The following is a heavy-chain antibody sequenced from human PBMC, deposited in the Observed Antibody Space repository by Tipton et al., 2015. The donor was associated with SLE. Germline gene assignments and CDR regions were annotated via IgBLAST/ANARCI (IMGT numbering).Heavy chain of an antibody. V-gene: IGHV1-18*01. CDR1: GYTFTTYG. CDR2: ISAYNGNT. J-gene: IGHJ4*02. Sequence: QLVQSGAEVKKPGASVKVSCKASGYTFTTYGITWVRQAPGQGLEWMGWISAYNGNTNYAQKLQGRVTMTTDTSTSTAYMELRSLRSDDTAVYYCARDLSDQLLKEDFDYWGQGTLVTVSS. CDR3: ARDLSDQLLKEDFDY. D-gene: IGHD2-2*01.